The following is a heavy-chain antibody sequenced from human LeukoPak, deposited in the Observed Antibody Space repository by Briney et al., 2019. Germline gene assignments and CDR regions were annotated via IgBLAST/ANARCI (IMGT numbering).Heavy chain of an antibody. Sequence: SETLSLTCTVSGGSISTFFWTWIRQSAGKGLEWIGRIYTGSTYYNPSLESRATISVDTSNNRFSLKLTSLTAADTAVYYCARGTEMTSFTGYYSFDYWGRGSLVTVSS. CDR2: IYTGST. CDR3: ARGTEMTSFTGYYSFDY. D-gene: IGHD3-9*01. V-gene: IGHV4-4*07. CDR1: GGSISTFF. J-gene: IGHJ4*02.